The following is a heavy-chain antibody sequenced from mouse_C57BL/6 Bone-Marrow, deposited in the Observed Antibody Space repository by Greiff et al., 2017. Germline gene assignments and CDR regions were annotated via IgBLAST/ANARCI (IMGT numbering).Heavy chain of an antibody. CDR3: AIEGLVYYSDY. Sequence: EVQVVESGGGLVKPGGSLKLSCAASGSTFSSSAMSWVRQTPETRLEWVATISDGGGYTYYPDNVTGRFNISRDNAKNNRYLQMSHLKSEDTAMYYCAIEGLVYYSDYRGQGTTLTVSS. CDR1: GSTFSSSA. J-gene: IGHJ2*01. D-gene: IGHD3-1*01. CDR2: ISDGGGYT. V-gene: IGHV5-4*01.